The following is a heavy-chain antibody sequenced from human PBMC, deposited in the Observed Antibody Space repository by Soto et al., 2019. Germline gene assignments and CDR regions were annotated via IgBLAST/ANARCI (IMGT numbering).Heavy chain of an antibody. D-gene: IGHD6-13*01. CDR2: IYYSGST. V-gene: IGHV4-59*08. Sequence: SETLSLTCTVSGGSISSYYWSWFRHPPGKGLEWIGYIYYSGSTNYNPSLKSRVTISVDTSKNQFSLRLSSVTAADTAVYYCARHSYNVAAGHFDYWGQGTLVTVSS. J-gene: IGHJ4*02. CDR3: ARHSYNVAAGHFDY. CDR1: GGSISSYY.